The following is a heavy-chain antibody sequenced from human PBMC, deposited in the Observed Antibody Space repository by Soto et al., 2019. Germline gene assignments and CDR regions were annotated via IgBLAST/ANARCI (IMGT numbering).Heavy chain of an antibody. CDR1: GFTFSSYA. J-gene: IGHJ6*02. D-gene: IGHD2-21*01. CDR3: ATERHSIYYYGMDV. CDR2: ISYDGSNK. V-gene: IGHV3-30-3*01. Sequence: GGSLRLSCAASGFTFSSYAMHWVRQAPGKGLEWVAVISYDGSNKYYADSVKGRFTISRDNSRNTLYLQMNSLRAEDTAVYYCATERHSIYYYGMDVWGQGTTVTVSS.